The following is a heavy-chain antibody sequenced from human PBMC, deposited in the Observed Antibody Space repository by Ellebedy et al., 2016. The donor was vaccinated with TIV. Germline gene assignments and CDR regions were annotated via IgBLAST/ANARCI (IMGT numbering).Heavy chain of an antibody. V-gene: IGHV3-23*01. D-gene: IGHD1-1*01. CDR1: GFTFSSYA. J-gene: IGHJ6*02. CDR2: IGGSGGST. CDR3: AKDGATGTTGGMDV. Sequence: GGSLRLSXAASGFTFSSYAMSWVRQAPGKGLEWVSAIGGSGGSTYYADSVKGRFTISRDNSKNTLYLQMNSLGVDDTAFYYCAKDGATGTTGGMDVWGQGTTVTVSS.